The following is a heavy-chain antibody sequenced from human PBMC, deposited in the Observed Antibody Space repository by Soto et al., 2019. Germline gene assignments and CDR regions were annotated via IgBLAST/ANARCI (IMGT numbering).Heavy chain of an antibody. CDR2: LKSKTDGGTT. Sequence: GGSLRLSCAVSGFNVNDAWMNWVRQAPGKGLEWVGLLKSKTDGGTTDYTTPVRGRFAISRDDSKNTLYLHMSSLKTEDTAVYYCATLATYGSLNYYIIWGQGTLVTVS. J-gene: IGHJ4*02. CDR1: GFNVNDAW. D-gene: IGHD3-10*01. V-gene: IGHV3-15*07. CDR3: ATLATYGSLNYYII.